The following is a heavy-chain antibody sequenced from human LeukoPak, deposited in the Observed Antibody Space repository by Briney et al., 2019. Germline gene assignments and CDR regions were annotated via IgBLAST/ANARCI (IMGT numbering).Heavy chain of an antibody. J-gene: IGHJ4*02. CDR3: ARESDNYSSGW. Sequence: GGSLRLSCAASGFTFSNAWMSWVRQAPGKGLEWVANIKQDGSEKYYVDSVKGRFTISRDNAKNSLYLQMNSLRAEDTAVYYCARESDNYSSGWWGQGTLVTVSS. D-gene: IGHD6-19*01. CDR2: IKQDGSEK. CDR1: GFTFSNAW. V-gene: IGHV3-7*01.